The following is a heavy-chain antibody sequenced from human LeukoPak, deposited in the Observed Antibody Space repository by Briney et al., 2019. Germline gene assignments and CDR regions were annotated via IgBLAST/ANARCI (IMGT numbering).Heavy chain of an antibody. CDR2: IYYSGST. V-gene: IGHV4-59*01. CDR3: ARDPLFGFDP. J-gene: IGHJ5*02. D-gene: IGHD2-21*01. Sequence: SETLSLTCTASGGSISSYYWSWIRQPPGKGLEWIGYIYYSGSTNYNPSLKSRVTISVDTSKNQFSLKLSSVTAADTAVYYCARDPLFGFDPWGQGTLVTVSS. CDR1: GGSISSYY.